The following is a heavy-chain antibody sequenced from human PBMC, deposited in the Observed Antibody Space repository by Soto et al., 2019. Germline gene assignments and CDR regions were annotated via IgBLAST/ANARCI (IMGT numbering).Heavy chain of an antibody. Sequence: SETLSLTCTVSGASITTYYWSWIRQPPGKGLEWIGYISYSGSTDYNPSLKSRVTISFDASKNQISLQVRSATAADAAVYYCARDLKEYCSDGKCNWFALWGQGTLVTVS. CDR3: ARDLKEYCSDGKCNWFAL. J-gene: IGHJ5*02. CDR1: GASITTYY. CDR2: ISYSGST. V-gene: IGHV4-59*01. D-gene: IGHD2-15*01.